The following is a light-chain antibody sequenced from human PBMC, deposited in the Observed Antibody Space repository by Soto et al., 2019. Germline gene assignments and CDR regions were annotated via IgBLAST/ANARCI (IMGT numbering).Light chain of an antibody. CDR2: QDS. CDR1: KLGDKY. V-gene: IGLV3-1*01. Sequence: SYELTQPPSVSVSPGQTASITCSGAKLGDKYACWYQQKPGQSPVLVIYQDSKRPSGIPERFSGSNSGNTATLTISGTQAMDEADYYCQAWDSSTVLVFGGGTKLTVL. J-gene: IGLJ2*01. CDR3: QAWDSSTVLV.